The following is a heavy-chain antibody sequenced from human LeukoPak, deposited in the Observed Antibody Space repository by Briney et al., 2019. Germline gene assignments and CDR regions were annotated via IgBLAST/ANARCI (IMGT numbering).Heavy chain of an antibody. Sequence: SETLSLTCTVSGGSISGSSYYWGWIRQPPGKGLEWIGSIYYSGSTYYNPSLKSRVTISVDRSKNQFSLKLSSVTAADTAVYYCARSGNYYDSSGYYTRPPKYNWFDPWGQGTLVTVSS. CDR1: GGSISGSSYY. V-gene: IGHV4-39*07. D-gene: IGHD3-22*01. CDR2: IYYSGST. J-gene: IGHJ5*02. CDR3: ARSGNYYDSSGYYTRPPKYNWFDP.